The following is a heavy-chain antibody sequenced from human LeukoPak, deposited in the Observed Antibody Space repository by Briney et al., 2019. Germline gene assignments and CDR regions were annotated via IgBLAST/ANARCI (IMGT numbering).Heavy chain of an antibody. Sequence: SGPTLVNPTQTLTLTCTFSGFSLSTSGVGVGWIRQPPGKALEWLALIYWNDDKRYSPSLKSRLTITKDTSKNQVVLTMTNMDPVDTATYYYARFITMVRGVIQRDFDYWGQGTLVTVSS. CDR1: GFSLSTSGVG. CDR2: IYWNDDK. J-gene: IGHJ4*02. CDR3: ARFITMVRGVIQRDFDY. V-gene: IGHV2-5*01. D-gene: IGHD3-10*01.